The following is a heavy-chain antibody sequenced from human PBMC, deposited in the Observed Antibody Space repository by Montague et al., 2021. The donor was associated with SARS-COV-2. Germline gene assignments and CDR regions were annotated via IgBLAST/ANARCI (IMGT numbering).Heavy chain of an antibody. CDR3: ATLPSSITMFGVVRGYYFDD. CDR2: KYYSGST. D-gene: IGHD3-3*01. J-gene: IGHJ4*02. Sequence: SETLSLTCTVSGASISSRSYYWGWIRQPPGKGLEWIGFKYYSGSTYYNPTLKSRVTIAVDTSKNQFSLKLSSVTAADTAAYYCATLPSSITMFGVVRGYYFDDWGQGTLVTVSS. CDR1: GASISSRSYY. V-gene: IGHV4-39*01.